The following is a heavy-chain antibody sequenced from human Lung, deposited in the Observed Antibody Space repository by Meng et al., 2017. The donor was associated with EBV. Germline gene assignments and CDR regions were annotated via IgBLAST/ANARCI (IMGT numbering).Heavy chain of an antibody. CDR2: INTGNGET. D-gene: IGHD6-19*01. V-gene: IGHV1-3*04. J-gene: IGHJ4*02. Sequence: QVQLVQSGGEVKKPGAIVEVSCKASGYTFTSYAMNWVRQATGQRLEWMGWINTGNGETKYSQKFQGRVTLTRDTSASTAYMELSSLRSEDTAVYYCASRPGIAVAGFDYWGQGTLVTVSS. CDR3: ASRPGIAVAGFDY. CDR1: GYTFTSYA.